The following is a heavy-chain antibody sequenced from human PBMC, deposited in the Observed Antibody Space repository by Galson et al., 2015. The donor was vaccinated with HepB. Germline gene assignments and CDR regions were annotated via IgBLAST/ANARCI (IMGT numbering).Heavy chain of an antibody. J-gene: IGHJ4*02. CDR3: ARVLSPWFGEFPANY. CDR1: GYTFTSYG. V-gene: IGHV1-18*04. D-gene: IGHD3-10*01. Sequence: SVKVSCKASGYTFTSYGISWVRQAPGQGLEWMGWISAYNGNTNYAQKLQGRVTMTTDTSTSTAYMELRSLRSDDTAVYYCARVLSPWFGEFPANYWGQGTLVTVSS. CDR2: ISAYNGNT.